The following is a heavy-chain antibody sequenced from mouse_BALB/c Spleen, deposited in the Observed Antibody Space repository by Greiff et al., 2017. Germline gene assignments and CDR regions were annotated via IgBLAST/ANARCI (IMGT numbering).Heavy chain of an antibody. D-gene: IGHD2-12*01. CDR2: ISSGGSYT. J-gene: IGHJ4*01. CDR3: ARHTSVGGAMDD. CDR1: GFTFSSYA. V-gene: IGHV5-9-3*01. Sequence: EVKLMESGGGLVKPGGSLKLSCAASGFTFSSYAMSWVRQTPEKRLEWVATISSGGSYTYYPDSVKGRFTISRDNAKNTLYLQMSSLRSEDTAMYYCARHTSVGGAMDDWGQGTSVTVSS.